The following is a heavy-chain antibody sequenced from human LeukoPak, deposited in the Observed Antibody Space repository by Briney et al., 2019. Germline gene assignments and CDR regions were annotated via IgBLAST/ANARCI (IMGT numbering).Heavy chain of an antibody. V-gene: IGHV3-48*03. CDR2: ISSSGSTI. Sequence: GSLRLSCAASGFTFSSYEMNWVRQAPGKGLEWVSYISSSGSTIYYADSVKGRFTISRDNAKNSLYLQMNSLRAEDTAVYYCAKDPDYYGSGSYYTAPIDYWGQGTLVTVSS. CDR1: GFTFSSYE. J-gene: IGHJ4*02. D-gene: IGHD3-10*01. CDR3: AKDPDYYGSGSYYTAPIDY.